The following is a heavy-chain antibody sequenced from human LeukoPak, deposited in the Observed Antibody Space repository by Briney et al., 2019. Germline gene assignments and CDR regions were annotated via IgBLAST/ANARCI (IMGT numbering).Heavy chain of an antibody. CDR2: ISSSSSYI. CDR3: AVGVRFLEWSHYMDV. J-gene: IGHJ6*03. Sequence: GGSLRLSCVASGFTFSSYSMNWVRQAPGKGLEWVSSISSSSSYIYYADSVKGRFTISRDNAKNSLYLQMNSLRAEDTAVYYCAVGVRFLEWSHYMDVWGKGTTVTVSS. CDR1: GFTFSSYS. V-gene: IGHV3-21*04. D-gene: IGHD3-3*01.